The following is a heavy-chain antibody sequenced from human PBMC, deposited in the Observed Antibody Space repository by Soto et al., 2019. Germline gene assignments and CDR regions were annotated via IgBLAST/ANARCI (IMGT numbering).Heavy chain of an antibody. J-gene: IGHJ1*01. V-gene: IGHV1-69*13. Sequence: SVKVSCKASGGTFSSYAISWVRQAPGQGLEWMGGIIPIFGTANYAQKFQGRVTITADESTSTAYMELSSLRSEDTAVYYCARSFGNSGYYSEAYYQHWGQGTLVTVSS. CDR3: ARSFGNSGYYSEAYYQH. CDR1: GGTFSSYA. CDR2: IIPIFGTA. D-gene: IGHD3-22*01.